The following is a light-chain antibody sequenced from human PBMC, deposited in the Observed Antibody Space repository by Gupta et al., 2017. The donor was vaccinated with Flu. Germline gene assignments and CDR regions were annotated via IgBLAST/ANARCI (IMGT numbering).Light chain of an antibody. CDR2: KAS. J-gene: IGKJ4*01. CDR3: QQDDDTPPT. Sequence: DIVVTQSPGSLAVSLGERATINCKSSQTILRTSDNKNCLAWFQQKPGQPPKLLIYKASTRGSGVPDRFSGSGSGTDFTLTISSLQAEDVAVYYCQQDDDTPPTFGAGTKVEIK. CDR1: QTILRTSDNKNC. V-gene: IGKV4-1*01.